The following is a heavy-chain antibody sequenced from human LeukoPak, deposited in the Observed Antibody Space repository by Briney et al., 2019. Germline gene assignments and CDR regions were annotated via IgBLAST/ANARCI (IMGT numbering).Heavy chain of an antibody. D-gene: IGHD6-19*01. CDR3: ARGQGIAVAPDAFDI. Sequence: GGSLRLSCAASGFTFDDYGMSWVRQAPGKGLEWVSGINWNGGSTGYADSVKGRFTISRDNAKNSLYLQMNSLRAEDTALYYCARGQGIAVAPDAFDIWGQGTMVTVSS. CDR2: INWNGGST. CDR1: GFTFDDYG. J-gene: IGHJ3*02. V-gene: IGHV3-20*04.